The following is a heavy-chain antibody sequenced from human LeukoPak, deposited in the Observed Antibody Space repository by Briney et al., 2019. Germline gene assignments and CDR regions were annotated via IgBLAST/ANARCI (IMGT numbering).Heavy chain of an antibody. V-gene: IGHV4-61*02. CDR2: IYISGST. CDR1: GDSISRSTFY. Sequence: PSETLSLTCAVSGDSISRSTFYWGWIRQPAGKGLEWIGRIYISGSTNYNPSLKSRVTMSIDTSKNQISLKLRSVTATDTAVYYCARDDWGYWGQGTTVTVSS. CDR3: ARDDWGY. D-gene: IGHD3-9*01. J-gene: IGHJ4*02.